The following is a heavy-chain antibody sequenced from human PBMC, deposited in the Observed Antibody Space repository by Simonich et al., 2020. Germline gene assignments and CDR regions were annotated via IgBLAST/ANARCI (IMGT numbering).Heavy chain of an antibody. Sequence: EVQLVESGGGLVQPGRSLRLSCAASGFTFDDYAMQWVRQAPGKGLEGVSGISWKSGSIGDADSLKGRFTISRDNAKNSLYLQMNSLRAEDTALYYCAKDMGYCSGGSCYYFDYWGQGTLVTVSS. CDR1: GFTFDDYA. V-gene: IGHV3-9*01. CDR2: ISWKSGSI. J-gene: IGHJ4*02. D-gene: IGHD2-15*01. CDR3: AKDMGYCSGGSCYYFDY.